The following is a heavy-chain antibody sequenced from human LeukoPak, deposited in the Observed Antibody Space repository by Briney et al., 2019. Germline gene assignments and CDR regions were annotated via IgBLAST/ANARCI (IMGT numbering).Heavy chain of an antibody. CDR1: GGSISSYY. Sequence: PSETLSLTCTVSGGSISSYYWSWIRQPAGKGLEWLGRIYTSGSTNYNPSLKSRVTMSVDTSKNQVSLKLSSVTAADTAVYYCARDAVIVVSSGARRWFDPWGQGTLVTVS. CDR2: IYTSGST. CDR3: ARDAVIVVSSGARRWFDP. D-gene: IGHD3-22*01. J-gene: IGHJ5*02. V-gene: IGHV4-4*07.